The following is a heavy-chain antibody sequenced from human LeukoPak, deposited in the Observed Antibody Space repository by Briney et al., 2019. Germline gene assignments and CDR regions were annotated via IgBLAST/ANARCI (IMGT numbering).Heavy chain of an antibody. CDR3: ARRDGSLDY. J-gene: IGHJ4*02. Sequence: ASVKVSCKASGYTFTGYYMHWVRQAPGQGLEWMGWINPNSGGTNYAQKFQGRVTMTRDKSISTAYLQWSSLKASDTAMYYCARRDGSLDYWGQGTLVTVSS. CDR1: GYTFTGYY. CDR2: INPNSGGT. D-gene: IGHD5-24*01. V-gene: IGHV1-2*02.